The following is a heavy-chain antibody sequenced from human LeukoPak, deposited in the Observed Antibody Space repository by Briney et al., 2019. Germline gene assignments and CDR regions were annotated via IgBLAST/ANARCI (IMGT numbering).Heavy chain of an antibody. CDR3: ARHGVIGDAFDI. CDR2: ISGSGGST. D-gene: IGHD2/OR15-2a*01. J-gene: IGHJ3*02. V-gene: IGHV3-23*01. CDR1: GFTFSSYA. Sequence: GGSLRLSCAASGFTFSSYAMSWVRQAPGKGLEWVSAISGSGGSTYYADSVKGRFTISRDSSKNTLYLQMRRLRVEDTAVYYCARHGVIGDAFDIWGQGTVVTVSS.